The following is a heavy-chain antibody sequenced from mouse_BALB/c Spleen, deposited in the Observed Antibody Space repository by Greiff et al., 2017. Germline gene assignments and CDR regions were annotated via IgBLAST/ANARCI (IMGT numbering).Heavy chain of an antibody. CDR3: ARKGAHYAMDY. Sequence: VQLHQSGPELVKPGASVKIPCKASGYTFTDYNMDWVKQSHGKSLEWIGDINPNNGGTIYNQKFKGKATLTVDKSSSTAYMELRSLTSEDTAVYYCARKGAHYAMDYWGQGTSVTVSS. J-gene: IGHJ4*01. V-gene: IGHV1-18*01. CDR2: INPNNGGT. CDR1: GYTFTDYN.